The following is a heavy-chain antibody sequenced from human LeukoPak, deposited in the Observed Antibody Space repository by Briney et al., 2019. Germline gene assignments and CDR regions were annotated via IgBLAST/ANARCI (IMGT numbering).Heavy chain of an antibody. Sequence: SETLSLTCTVSGGSISSYYWSWIRQPPGKGLEWIGYIYYSGSTNYNPSLKSRVTISVDTSKNQFSLRLSSVAAADTAVYYCARGGVLKSVDYWGQGTLVAVSS. CDR1: GGSISSYY. CDR2: IYYSGST. J-gene: IGHJ4*02. CDR3: ARGGVLKSVDY. D-gene: IGHD3-16*01. V-gene: IGHV4-59*01.